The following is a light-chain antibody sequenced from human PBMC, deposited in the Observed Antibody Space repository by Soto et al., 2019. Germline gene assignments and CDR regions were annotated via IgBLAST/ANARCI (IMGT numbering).Light chain of an antibody. V-gene: IGKV3-20*01. CDR2: GAS. CDR3: QQFDSAVT. J-gene: IGKJ1*01. CDR1: QSVSSTF. Sequence: EIVLTQSPGSLSLSPGERATLSCRASQSVSSTFFAWYQQRPGQAHSLLMYGASSRATGIPERFSGSGSGTDFTLTISRLEPEDFAVYYGQQFDSAVTFGQGTKVEIK.